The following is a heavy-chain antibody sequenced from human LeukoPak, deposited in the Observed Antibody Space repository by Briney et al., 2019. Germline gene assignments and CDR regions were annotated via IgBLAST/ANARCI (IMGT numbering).Heavy chain of an antibody. Sequence: GGSLRLSCAASGFISNSYWMSWVRQAPGKGLEWVANIKQDGSEKNYVDSVKGRFTISRDNAKHSLYLQMNTLRAEDTAVYYCARMYSGSYHFEYWGQGTLVTVSS. CDR1: GFISNSYW. D-gene: IGHD1-26*01. J-gene: IGHJ4*02. CDR3: ARMYSGSYHFEY. CDR2: IKQDGSEK. V-gene: IGHV3-7*01.